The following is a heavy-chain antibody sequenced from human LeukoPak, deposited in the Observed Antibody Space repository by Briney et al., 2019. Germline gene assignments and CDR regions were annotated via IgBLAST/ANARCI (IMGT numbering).Heavy chain of an antibody. V-gene: IGHV3-64D*06. Sequence: GGSLRLSCSTSGFTFSNHFMHWVRQAPGKGLEHVSSIGPNGASTLYADSVKGRFTISRDNSKNALYPQLTSLRLEDTALYYCVKDLTGTWSFDYWGQGTLVTVSS. J-gene: IGHJ4*02. CDR1: GFTFSNHF. CDR2: IGPNGAST. CDR3: VKDLTGTWSFDY. D-gene: IGHD3-9*01.